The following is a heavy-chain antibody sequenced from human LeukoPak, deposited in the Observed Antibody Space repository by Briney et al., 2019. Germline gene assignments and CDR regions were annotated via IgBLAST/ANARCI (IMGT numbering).Heavy chain of an antibody. D-gene: IGHD1-26*01. CDR1: GYTFTGYY. V-gene: IGHV1-2*02. CDR2: INPNSGGT. J-gene: IGHJ4*02. CDR3: ARVVGATTQLDY. Sequence: ASVKVSCKASGYTFTGYYMHWVRQAPGQGLEWMGWINPNSGGTNYAQKFQGRVTMTRDTSISTAYMELSRLRSDDTAVYYCARVVGATTQLDYWGQGTLVTVSS.